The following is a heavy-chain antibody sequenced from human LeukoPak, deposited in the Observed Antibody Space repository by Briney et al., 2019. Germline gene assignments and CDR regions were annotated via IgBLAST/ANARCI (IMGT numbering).Heavy chain of an antibody. D-gene: IGHD3-3*01. J-gene: IGHJ4*02. CDR1: GFTFGDYT. CDR3: TRASDDFWSGYDY. Sequence: GGSLRLSCTASGFTFGDYTMNWVRQAPGKGLEWVGFIRSKAYGGTTEYAASVKGRFTISRDDSKNIAYLQMDSLKTEDTAVYYCTRASDDFWSGYDYWGQGTLVTVSS. CDR2: IRSKAYGGTT. V-gene: IGHV3-49*04.